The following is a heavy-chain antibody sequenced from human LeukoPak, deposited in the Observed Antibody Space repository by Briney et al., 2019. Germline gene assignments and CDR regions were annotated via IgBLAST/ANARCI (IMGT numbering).Heavy chain of an antibody. V-gene: IGHV4-59*01. D-gene: IGHD3-9*01. J-gene: IGHJ4*02. CDR1: GGSISIYY. Sequence: PSETLSLTCSVSGGSISIYYWTWIRQIPGKGLEWIGYIYYTGTTNYNPLFESRATVSVDTSKNQFSLKLTSVTAADTAVYFCARGEDFERYYLAYRGQGTLVTVSS. CDR2: IYYTGTT. CDR3: ARGEDFERYYLAY.